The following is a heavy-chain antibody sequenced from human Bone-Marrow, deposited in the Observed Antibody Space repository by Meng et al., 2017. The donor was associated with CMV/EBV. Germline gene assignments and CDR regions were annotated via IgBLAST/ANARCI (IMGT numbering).Heavy chain of an antibody. Sequence: GGSLRLSCAASGFTFDDYAMHWVRQAPGKGLEWVAFIRYDGSNKYYADSVKGRFTISRDNSKNTLYLQMNSLRAEDTAVYYCAKDLSNPGPTHYYYYGMDVWGQGTTVTVSS. V-gene: IGHV3-30*02. CDR1: GFTFDDYA. J-gene: IGHJ6*02. CDR3: AKDLSNPGPTHYYYYGMDV. CDR2: IRYDGSNK. D-gene: IGHD2/OR15-2a*01.